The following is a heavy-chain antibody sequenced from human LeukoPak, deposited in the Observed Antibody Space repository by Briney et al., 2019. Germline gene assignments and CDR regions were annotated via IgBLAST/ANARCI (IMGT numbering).Heavy chain of an antibody. CDR3: ARDFAYAAWNYYYYYMDV. D-gene: IGHD2-2*01. CDR1: GITFSSYA. V-gene: IGHV3-21*01. CDR2: ISSSSSYI. J-gene: IGHJ6*03. Sequence: GGSLRLSCAASGITFSSYAMSWVRQAPGKGLEWVSSISSSSSYIYYADSVKGRFTISRDNAKNSLYLQMNSLRAEDTAVYYCARDFAYAAWNYYYYYMDVWGKGTTVTVSS.